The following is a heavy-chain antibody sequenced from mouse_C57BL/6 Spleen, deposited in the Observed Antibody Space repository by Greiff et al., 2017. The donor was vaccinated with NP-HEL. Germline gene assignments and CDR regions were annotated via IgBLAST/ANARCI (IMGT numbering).Heavy chain of an antibody. J-gene: IGHJ3*01. CDR1: GYAFSSSC. CDR3: ASSDSYYGKFAY. V-gene: IGHV1-82*01. CDR2: LYPGDGDT. D-gene: IGHD2-3*01. Sequence: QVQLQQSGPELVKPGASVKISCKASGYAFSSSCMNWVKQRPGKGLEWIGRLYPGDGDTNYNGKFKGKATLTADKASSTAYMQLSSLTSENSAVYFCASSDSYYGKFAYWGQGTLVTVSA.